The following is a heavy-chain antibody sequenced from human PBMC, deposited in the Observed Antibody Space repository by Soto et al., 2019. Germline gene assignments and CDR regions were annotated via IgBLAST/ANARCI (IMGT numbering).Heavy chain of an antibody. D-gene: IGHD6-13*01. CDR1: GFTFSSYG. V-gene: IGHV3-33*01. CDR3: ARGEGAGIFRFGYYYYGMDV. J-gene: IGHJ6*02. Sequence: GGSLRLSCAASGFTFSSYGMHWVRQAPGKGLEWVAVIWYDGSNKYYADSVKGRFTISRDNSKNTLYLQMNSLRAEDTAVYYRARGEGAGIFRFGYYYYGMDVWGQGTTVTVSS. CDR2: IWYDGSNK.